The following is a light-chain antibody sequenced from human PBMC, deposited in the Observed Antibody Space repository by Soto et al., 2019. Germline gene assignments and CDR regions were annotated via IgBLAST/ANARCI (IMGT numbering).Light chain of an antibody. J-gene: IGLJ1*01. Sequence: QSVLTQPRSVSGSPGQSVTISCTGTSSDVGGYNDVSWYRQHPGKAPKLMIYDVSKRPSGVPDRFSGSKSGNTYSLTISGLQAEDEADYDCCSYAGSYTWVFVTGTKLTVL. CDR2: DVS. CDR3: CSYAGSYTWV. CDR1: SSDVGGYND. V-gene: IGLV2-11*01.